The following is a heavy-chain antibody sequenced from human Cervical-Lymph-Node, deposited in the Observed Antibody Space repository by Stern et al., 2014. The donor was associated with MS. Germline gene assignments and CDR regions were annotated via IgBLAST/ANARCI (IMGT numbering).Heavy chain of an antibody. CDR2: ISAYNGNT. CDR1: GYTFTSYG. V-gene: IGHV1-18*04. CDR3: ARSGTRVPRGY. Sequence: QVQLVQSGPEVQKPGASVKVSCKASGYTFTSYGIAWVRQAPGQGLEWMGWISAYNGNTNYERKLQCRVTLTTNTTTSTAYMELRSLRSDDTAIYFCARSGTRVPRGYWGQGTLITVSS. D-gene: IGHD6-25*01. J-gene: IGHJ4*02.